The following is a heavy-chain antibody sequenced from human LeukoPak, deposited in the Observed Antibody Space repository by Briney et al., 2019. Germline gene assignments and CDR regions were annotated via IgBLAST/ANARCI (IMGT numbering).Heavy chain of an antibody. CDR3: ARPSYYYDSSGQDAFDI. D-gene: IGHD3-22*01. CDR1: GYNFTSYW. Sequence: GESLEISCQGSGYNFTSYWIGWVRQLPGKGLEGMGIIYPGDSDTRYSPSFQGQVTISADKSISTAYLQWSSLKASDTAMYYCARPSYYYDSSGQDAFDIWGQGTMVTVSS. CDR2: IYPGDSDT. V-gene: IGHV5-51*01. J-gene: IGHJ3*02.